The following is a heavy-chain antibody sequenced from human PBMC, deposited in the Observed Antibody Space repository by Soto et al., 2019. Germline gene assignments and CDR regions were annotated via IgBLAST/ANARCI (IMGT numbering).Heavy chain of an antibody. V-gene: IGHV4-59*01. CDR1: GGSISSNY. D-gene: IGHD2-15*01. Sequence: QVQLQESGPGLVKPSETLSLTCTVSGGSISSNYWSWIRQPPGKGLEWIGYIFYSGSTNYNPSLKSRVSISVDTSKNQFSLKLTSVTAADTAMYYCARNSDGTLRAWGQGTLVTVSS. CDR3: ARNSDGTLRA. CDR2: IFYSGST. J-gene: IGHJ5*02.